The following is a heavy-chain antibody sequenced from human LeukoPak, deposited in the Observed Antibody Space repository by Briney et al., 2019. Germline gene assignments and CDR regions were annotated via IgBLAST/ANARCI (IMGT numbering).Heavy chain of an antibody. CDR2: ISYDGSNK. Sequence: PGGSLRLSCAASGFTFSSYGMHWVRQAPGKGLEWVAVISYDGSNKYYADSVKGRFTISRDNSKNTLYLQMNSLRAEDTAVYYCAKDAITAVLRYFDWLAPDYWGQGTLVTVSS. CDR1: GFTFSSYG. J-gene: IGHJ4*02. CDR3: AKDAITAVLRYFDWLAPDY. V-gene: IGHV3-30*18. D-gene: IGHD3-9*01.